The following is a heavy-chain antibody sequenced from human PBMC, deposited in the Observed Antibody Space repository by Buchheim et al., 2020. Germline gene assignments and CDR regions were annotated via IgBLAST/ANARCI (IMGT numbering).Heavy chain of an antibody. CDR1: GGSFSGYY. CDR2: INHSGST. CDR3: ANRYYGSGSYTWFDP. V-gene: IGHV4-34*01. D-gene: IGHD3-10*01. Sequence: QVQLQQWGAGLLKPSETLSLTCAVYGGSFSGYYWSWIRQPPGKGLEWIGEINHSGSTNYNPSLKSRVTIPVDTSKNQFSLKLSSVTAADTAVYYCANRYYGSGSYTWFDPWGQGTL. J-gene: IGHJ5*02.